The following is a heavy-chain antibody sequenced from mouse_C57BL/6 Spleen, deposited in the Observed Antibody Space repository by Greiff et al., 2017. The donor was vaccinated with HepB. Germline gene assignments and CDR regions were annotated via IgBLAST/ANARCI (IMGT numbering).Heavy chain of an antibody. CDR3: ARHYDYPWFAY. V-gene: IGHV1-64*01. CDR2: IHPNIGST. J-gene: IGHJ3*01. Sequence: QVQLQQPGAELVKPGASVKLSCKASGYTFTSYWMHWVKQRPGQGLEWIGMIHPNIGSTNYNEKFKSKATLTVDKSSSTAYMQRSSLTSEDSAVYYCARHYDYPWFAYWGQGTLVTVSA. D-gene: IGHD2-4*01. CDR1: GYTFTSYW.